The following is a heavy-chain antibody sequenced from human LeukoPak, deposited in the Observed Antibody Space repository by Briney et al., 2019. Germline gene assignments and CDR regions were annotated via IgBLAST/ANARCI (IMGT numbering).Heavy chain of an antibody. CDR3: ARGQYCTNGVCYDAFDI. CDR2: ISSASSYT. J-gene: IGHJ3*02. Sequence: GGSLRLSCAASGFTFSDYYMSWIRQAPGKGLEWVSYISSASSYTSYADSVKGRFAISRDNAKNSLYLQMNSLRAEDTAVYYCARGQYCTNGVCYDAFDIWGQGTTVTVSS. D-gene: IGHD2-8*01. V-gene: IGHV3-11*06. CDR1: GFTFSDYY.